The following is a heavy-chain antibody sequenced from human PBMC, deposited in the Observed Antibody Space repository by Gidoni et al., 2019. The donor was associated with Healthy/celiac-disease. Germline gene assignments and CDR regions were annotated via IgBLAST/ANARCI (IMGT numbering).Heavy chain of an antibody. CDR3: ARDRMGAMEYFDY. J-gene: IGHJ4*02. D-gene: IGHD1-26*01. CDR1: GFTFSSYS. V-gene: IGHV3-21*01. CDR2: ISSSSSYI. Sequence: EVQLVESGGGLVKPGGSMRPSCAASGFTFSSYSMNWVRQAPGKGLEWVSSISSSSSYIYYADSVKGRFTISRDNAKNSLYLQMNSLRAEDTAVYYCARDRMGAMEYFDYWGQGTLVTVSS.